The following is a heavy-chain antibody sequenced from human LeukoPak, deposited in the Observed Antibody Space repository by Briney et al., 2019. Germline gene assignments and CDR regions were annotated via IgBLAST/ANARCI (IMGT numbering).Heavy chain of an antibody. CDR1: GRSISGYY. V-gene: IGHV4-59*08. CDR2: IYYTGTT. CDR3: ARRLGVQLDY. Sequence: SETLSLTCTVSGRSISGYYWSWIRQPPGKGLEWIGYIYYTGTTNYNPSLKSRVTISVDTSKNQFSLRLSSVTAADTAVYYCARRLGVQLDYWGQGTLVTVSS. J-gene: IGHJ4*02. D-gene: IGHD6-13*01.